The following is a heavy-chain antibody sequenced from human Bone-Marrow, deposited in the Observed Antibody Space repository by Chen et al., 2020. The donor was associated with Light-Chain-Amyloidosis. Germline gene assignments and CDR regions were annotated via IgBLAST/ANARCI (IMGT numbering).Heavy chain of an antibody. V-gene: IGHV3-23*01. Sequence: EVQLLESGGGLVQPGGSLRLSCAASGFTLSSYAMSWVRQAPGKGLEWVSAISGSGGSTYYADSVKGRFTISRDNSKNTLYLQMNSLRAEDTAVYYCAKFKVDFWSGFPPHFDYWGQGTLVTVSS. J-gene: IGHJ4*02. CDR3: AKFKVDFWSGFPPHFDY. D-gene: IGHD3-3*01. CDR2: ISGSGGST. CDR1: GFTLSSYA.